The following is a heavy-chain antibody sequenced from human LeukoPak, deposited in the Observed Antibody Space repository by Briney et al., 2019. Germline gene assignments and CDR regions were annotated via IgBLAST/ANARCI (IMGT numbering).Heavy chain of an antibody. J-gene: IGHJ6*02. CDR1: GYTFTSYG. CDR2: ISAYNGNT. Sequence: VASVKVSCKASGYTFTSYGISWVRQAPGQGLEWMGWISAYNGNTNYAQKLQGRVTMTTDTSTSTAYMELRSLRSDDTAVYYCARDGLVVVVPAAMRDYYYYGMDVWGQGTTVTVSS. D-gene: IGHD2-2*01. CDR3: ARDGLVVVVPAAMRDYYYYGMDV. V-gene: IGHV1-18*01.